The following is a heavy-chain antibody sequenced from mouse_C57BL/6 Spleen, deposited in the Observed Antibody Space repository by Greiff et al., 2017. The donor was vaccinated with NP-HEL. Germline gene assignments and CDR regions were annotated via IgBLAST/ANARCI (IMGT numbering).Heavy chain of an antibody. Sequence: VHVKQSGPELVKPGASVKISCKASGYSFTDYNMNWVKQSNGKSLEWIGVINPNYGTTSYNQKFKGKATLTVDQSSSTAYMQLNSLTSEDSAVYYCARDYGSPWYFDVWGTGTTVTVSS. D-gene: IGHD1-1*01. V-gene: IGHV1-39*01. J-gene: IGHJ1*03. CDR1: GYSFTDYN. CDR3: ARDYGSPWYFDV. CDR2: INPNYGTT.